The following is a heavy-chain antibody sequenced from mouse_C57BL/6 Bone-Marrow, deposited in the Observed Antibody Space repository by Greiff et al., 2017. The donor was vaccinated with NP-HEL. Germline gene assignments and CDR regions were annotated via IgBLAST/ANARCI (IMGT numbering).Heavy chain of an antibody. V-gene: IGHV1-76*01. J-gene: IGHJ2*01. CDR1: GYTFTDYY. Sequence: SGAELVRPGASVKLSCKASGYTFTDYYINWVKQRPGQGLEWIARIYPGSGNTYYNEKFKGKATLTAEKSSSTAYMQLSSLTSEDSAVYFCARNPLYYYGSSLFDYWGQGTTLTVSS. D-gene: IGHD1-1*01. CDR2: IYPGSGNT. CDR3: ARNPLYYYGSSLFDY.